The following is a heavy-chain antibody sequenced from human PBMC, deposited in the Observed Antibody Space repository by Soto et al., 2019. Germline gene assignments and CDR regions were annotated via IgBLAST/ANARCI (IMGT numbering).Heavy chain of an antibody. V-gene: IGHV4-4*02. CDR3: ANWGGLIFPRLS. CDR1: GGSIYTDDW. CDR2: VHQLVGT. D-gene: IGHD2-21*01. J-gene: IGHJ5*02. Sequence: QVRLQESGPGLVEPSGTLSLTCAVSGGSIYTDDWWTWVRQTPGKGLEWIGEVHQLVGTNYNASLRSRVTISIDTPQNQFSLALTSVTAADTAVYYCANWGGLIFPRLSWGPGILVTVSS.